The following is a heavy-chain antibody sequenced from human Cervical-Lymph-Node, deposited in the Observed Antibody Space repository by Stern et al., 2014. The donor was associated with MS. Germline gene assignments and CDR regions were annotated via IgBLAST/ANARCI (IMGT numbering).Heavy chain of an antibody. J-gene: IGHJ6*02. V-gene: IGHV1-2*06. CDR3: ARSLNWNDVEDYHYGLDV. Sequence: QVQLVQSGAEVKKPGASVKVPCKASGYTFTGYYLHWVRQAPGPGLEWMGRVNPNSGATKYAQNVQDRVTMTRDTSISTAYMELSRLRSDDTAVYYCARSLNWNDVEDYHYGLDVWGQGTTVTVSS. CDR1: GYTFTGYY. D-gene: IGHD1-1*01. CDR2: VNPNSGAT.